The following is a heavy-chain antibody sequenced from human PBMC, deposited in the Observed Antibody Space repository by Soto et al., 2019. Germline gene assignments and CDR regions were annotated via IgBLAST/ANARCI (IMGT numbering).Heavy chain of an antibody. D-gene: IGHD2-21*01. CDR1: RGTFSTYS. V-gene: IGHV1-69*02. CDR3: TIGSWSGEVFDI. CDR2: IIPMLGIA. Sequence: QVQLVQSGAEVKKPGSSVKVYYKDSRGTFSTYSMFWVRQAPGQGLEWMGRIIPMLGIANHAQRFQDRVTITADKSTATAHMELSSLRSEDTALYYCTIGSWSGEVFDIWGQGTMVTVSS. J-gene: IGHJ3*02.